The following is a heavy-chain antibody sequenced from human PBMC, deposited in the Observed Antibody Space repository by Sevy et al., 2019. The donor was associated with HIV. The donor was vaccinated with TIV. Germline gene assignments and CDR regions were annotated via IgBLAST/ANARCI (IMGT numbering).Heavy chain of an antibody. CDR3: AREGCTKPHDY. CDR2: FSFGCGQI. J-gene: IGHJ4*02. CDR1: GFTFSIYS. Sequence: GGSLRLSCAASGFTFSIYSMSWVRQAPGKGLEWVSTFSFGCGQINYADSVKGRFTISRVNSKNTLYLQMNSLSAEDTAVYYCAREGCTKPHDYWGQGTLVTVSS. V-gene: IGHV3-23*01. D-gene: IGHD2-8*01.